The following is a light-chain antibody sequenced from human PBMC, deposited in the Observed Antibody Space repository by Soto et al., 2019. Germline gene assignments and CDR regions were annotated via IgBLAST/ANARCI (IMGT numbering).Light chain of an antibody. CDR3: QHFFSPPFP. V-gene: IGKV3-15*01. Sequence: EIVMTQSPATLSVSTGERATLSCRASQSVSNNLAWYQQKPGQAPRLLMYGASTRATGIPARFSGSGSGTEFTLTISSLQSEDAAVYYCQHFFSPPFPFGQGTKLEIK. J-gene: IGKJ2*01. CDR2: GAS. CDR1: QSVSNN.